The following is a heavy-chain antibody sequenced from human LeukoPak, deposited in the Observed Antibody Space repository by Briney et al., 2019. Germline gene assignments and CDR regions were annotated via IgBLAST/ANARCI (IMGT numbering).Heavy chain of an antibody. D-gene: IGHD2-2*01. CDR3: ARGPPDIVVVPAARNMDV. V-gene: IGHV1-8*01. CDR2: MNPNRGNT. Sequence: ASVKVSCKASGYTFTSYDINWVRQATGQGLEWMGWMNPNRGNTGYAQKFQGRVTMTRNTSISTAYMELSSLRSEDTAVYYCARGPPDIVVVPAARNMDVWGKGATVTVSS. J-gene: IGHJ6*03. CDR1: GYTFTSYD.